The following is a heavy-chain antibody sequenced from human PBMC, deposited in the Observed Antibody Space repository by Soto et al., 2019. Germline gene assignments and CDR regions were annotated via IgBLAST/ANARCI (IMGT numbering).Heavy chain of an antibody. J-gene: IGHJ4*02. CDR1: GGSFSGYY. Sequence: SETLSLTCAVYGGSFSGYYWSWIRQPPGKGLEWIGEINHSGSTNYNPSLKSRVTISVDTSKNQFSLKLSSVTAAGTAVYYCAIGVCSGGSCYYHMRIFDYWGQGTLVAVSS. D-gene: IGHD2-15*01. V-gene: IGHV4-34*01. CDR3: AIGVCSGGSCYYHMRIFDY. CDR2: INHSGST.